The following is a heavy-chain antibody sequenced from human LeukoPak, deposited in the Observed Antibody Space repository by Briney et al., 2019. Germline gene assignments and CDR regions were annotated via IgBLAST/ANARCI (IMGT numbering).Heavy chain of an antibody. CDR1: GFTFSSYW. Sequence: GGSLRLSCAASGFTFSSYWMHWVRQAPGKGLVWVSRINSDGSSTSYADSVKGRFTISRDNAKNTLYLQMNSLRAEDTAVYYCARDAVVPAAMFTYYYYMDVWGKGTTVTVS. D-gene: IGHD2-2*01. CDR2: INSDGSST. J-gene: IGHJ6*03. CDR3: ARDAVVPAAMFTYYYYMDV. V-gene: IGHV3-74*01.